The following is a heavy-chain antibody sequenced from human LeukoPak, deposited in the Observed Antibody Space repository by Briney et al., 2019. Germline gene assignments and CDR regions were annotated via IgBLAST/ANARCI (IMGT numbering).Heavy chain of an antibody. J-gene: IGHJ4*02. CDR3: ARHPTADYYDSSGYCDY. Sequence: SETLSLTCAVYGGSFSGYYWSWIRQPPGKGLEWIGSIYYSGSTYYNPSLKSRVTISVDTSKNQFSLKLSSVTAADTAVYYCARHPTADYYDSSGYCDYWGQGTLVTVSS. CDR1: GGSFSGYY. V-gene: IGHV4-34*01. CDR2: IYYSGST. D-gene: IGHD3-22*01.